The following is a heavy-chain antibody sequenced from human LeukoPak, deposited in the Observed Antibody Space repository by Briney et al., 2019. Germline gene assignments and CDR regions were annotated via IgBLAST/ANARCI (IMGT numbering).Heavy chain of an antibody. J-gene: IGHJ4*02. CDR1: GFTFSSYA. CDR2: ISGSGGIT. D-gene: IGHD4-11*01. V-gene: IGHV3-23*01. CDR3: AKDRRAPYSNYSGKQTDY. Sequence: YPGGSLRLSCAASGFTFSSYAMSWVRQAPGKGLEWVSAISGSGGITCYADSGKGRFTISRDNSKNTLYLQMNSMRAEDTAVYYCAKDRRAPYSNYSGKQTDYWGQRTLVTVSS.